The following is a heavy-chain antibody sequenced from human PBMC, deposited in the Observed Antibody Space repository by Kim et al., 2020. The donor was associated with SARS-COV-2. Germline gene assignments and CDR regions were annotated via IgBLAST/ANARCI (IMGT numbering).Heavy chain of an antibody. J-gene: IGHJ3*02. CDR2: IYYSGST. Sequence: SESLSLTCTVSGGSISSSSYYWGWIRQPPGKGLEWIGSIYYSGSTYYNPSLKSRVTISVDTSKNQFSLKLSSVTAADTAVYYCARQDRMGYAFDIWGQGTMVTVSS. CDR3: ARQDRMGYAFDI. V-gene: IGHV4-39*01. CDR1: GGSISSSSYY. D-gene: IGHD3-16*01.